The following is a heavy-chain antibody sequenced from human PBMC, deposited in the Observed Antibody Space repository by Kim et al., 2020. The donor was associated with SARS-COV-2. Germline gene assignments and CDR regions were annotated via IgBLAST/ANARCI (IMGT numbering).Heavy chain of an antibody. J-gene: IGHJ4*02. CDR2: GT. D-gene: IGHD3-16*01. Sequence: GTNYAQKFQGRVTMTRDTSISTAYMELSRLRSDDTAVYYCARWAGGFFDYWGQGTLVTVSS. V-gene: IGHV1-2*02. CDR3: ARWAGGFFDY.